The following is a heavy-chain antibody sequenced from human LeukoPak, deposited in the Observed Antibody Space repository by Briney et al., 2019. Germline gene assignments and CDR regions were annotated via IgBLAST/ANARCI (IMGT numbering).Heavy chain of an antibody. V-gene: IGHV3-33*01. CDR2: IWYDGSNK. CDR3: ARESPGYGQLDY. J-gene: IGHJ4*02. D-gene: IGHD5-18*01. CDR1: GFTFRNYG. Sequence: GGSLRLSCAASGFTFRNYGMNWVRQAPGKGLEWVTIIWYDGSNKYYADSVKGRFIISRDNSKNTLYLQMNSLRAEDTAVYYCARESPGYGQLDYWGQGTLVTVSS.